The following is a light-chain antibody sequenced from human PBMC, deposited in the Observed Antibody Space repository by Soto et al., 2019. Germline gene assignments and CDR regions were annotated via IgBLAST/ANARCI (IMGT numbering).Light chain of an antibody. V-gene: IGKV4-1*01. J-gene: IGKJ3*01. Sequence: DIVMTQSPESLAVSLGERATITCKSSQSVSDSSINEKYVAWYQQRPRQPPKLLIYWASTRESGVPDRFSGSGSGTEFTLTISSLQAEDVALYYCHQYYSAQITFAPGTKVDIK. CDR3: HQYYSAQIT. CDR2: WAS. CDR1: QSVSDSSINEKY.